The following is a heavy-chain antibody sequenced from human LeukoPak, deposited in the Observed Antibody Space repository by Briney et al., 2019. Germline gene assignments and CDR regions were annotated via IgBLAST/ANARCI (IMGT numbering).Heavy chain of an antibody. Sequence: PSETLSLTCTVSGGSISSFYWSWTRQPPGKALEWVGYIYYTGSSNYNPSLKSRLTMSVDTSKNQFSLNLSSVTAADTAVYYCARDRNTRGTDVWGQGTTVTVSS. D-gene: IGHD2-2*01. CDR2: IYYTGSS. V-gene: IGHV4-59*01. CDR1: GGSISSFY. J-gene: IGHJ6*02. CDR3: ARDRNTRGTDV.